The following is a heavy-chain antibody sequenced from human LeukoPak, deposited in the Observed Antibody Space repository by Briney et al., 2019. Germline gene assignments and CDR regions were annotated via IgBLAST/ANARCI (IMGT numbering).Heavy chain of an antibody. J-gene: IGHJ5*02. CDR2: NYYSGGT. D-gene: IGHD4-17*01. CDR3: ARHLYDDHGAPNWFDP. Sequence: PSETLSLTCTVSGASISSTFYYWGWIRQPPGKGLVGIASNYYSGGTYYNPSLNSRVTICVDTSKNQSSLKLSSVTTADTALYYSARHLYDDHGAPNWFDPWGQGTLVTVSS. V-gene: IGHV4-39*01. CDR1: GASISSTFYY.